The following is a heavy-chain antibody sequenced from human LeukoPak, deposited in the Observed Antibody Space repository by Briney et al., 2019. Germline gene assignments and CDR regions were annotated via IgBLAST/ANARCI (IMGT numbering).Heavy chain of an antibody. V-gene: IGHV3-9*03. CDR1: GFTFGDYA. J-gene: IGHJ3*02. CDR3: AKDEYSSPHGAFDI. D-gene: IGHD6-13*01. Sequence: GGSLRLSCAASGFTFGDYAMHWVRQTPGKGLEWVSGISWNGGRIGYADSVEGRFTISRDNAKNSLYLQMNSLRVEDMAFYYCAKDEYSSPHGAFDIWGQGTMVTVSS. CDR2: ISWNGGRI.